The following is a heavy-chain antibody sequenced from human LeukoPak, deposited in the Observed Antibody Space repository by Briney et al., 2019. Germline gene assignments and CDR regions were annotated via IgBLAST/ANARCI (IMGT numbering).Heavy chain of an antibody. CDR2: IYTSGST. J-gene: IGHJ5*02. D-gene: IGHD3-3*01. CDR3: AREGIFGVVKFDP. V-gene: IGHV4-61*02. CDR1: GGSISSGSYY. Sequence: SQTLSLTCTVSGGSISSGSYYWSWIRQPAGKGLEWIGRIYTSGSTNYNPSLKSRVTISVDTSKNQFSLKLSSVTAADTAVYYCAREGIFGVVKFDPWGQGTLVTVSS.